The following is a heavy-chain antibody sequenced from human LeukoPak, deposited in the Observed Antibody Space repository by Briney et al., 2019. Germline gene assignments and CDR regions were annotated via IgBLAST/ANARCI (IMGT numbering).Heavy chain of an antibody. CDR2: ISSSSSYI. Sequence: GGSLRLSCAASGFTFSSYEMNWVRQAPGKGLEWVSSISSSSSYISYADSVKGRFTISRDNAKNSLYLQMNSLRAEDTAVYYCASRSEFDYWGQGTLVTVSS. V-gene: IGHV3-21*01. D-gene: IGHD3-16*02. J-gene: IGHJ4*02. CDR1: GFTFSSYE. CDR3: ASRSEFDY.